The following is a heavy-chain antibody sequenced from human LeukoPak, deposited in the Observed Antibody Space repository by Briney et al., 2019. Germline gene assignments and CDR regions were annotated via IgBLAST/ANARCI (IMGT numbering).Heavy chain of an antibody. D-gene: IGHD6-19*01. V-gene: IGHV3-11*01. CDR3: ARDAKQWLVSDAFDI. J-gene: IGHJ3*02. Sequence: GGSLRLSCAASGFTFSDYYMSWIRQAPGKGLEGVSYISSSGSTIYYADSVKGRFTISRDNAKNSLYLQMNSLRAEDTAVYYCARDAKQWLVSDAFDIWGQGTMVTVSS. CDR1: GFTFSDYY. CDR2: ISSSGSTI.